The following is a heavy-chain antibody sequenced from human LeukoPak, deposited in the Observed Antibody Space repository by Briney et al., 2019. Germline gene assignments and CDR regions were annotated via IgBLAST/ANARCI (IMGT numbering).Heavy chain of an antibody. Sequence: GGSLRLSCAASGFNLNSYTMNWVRQAPGKVLEWVSSISSSSSYMYPADSLKGRFTISRDNAKNSLYLQMNSLRAEDTALYFCARDLGWIQFGDWGPGILVTVSS. D-gene: IGHD5-18*01. CDR1: GFNLNSYT. CDR3: ARDLGWIQFGD. V-gene: IGHV3-21*04. J-gene: IGHJ4*02. CDR2: ISSSSSYM.